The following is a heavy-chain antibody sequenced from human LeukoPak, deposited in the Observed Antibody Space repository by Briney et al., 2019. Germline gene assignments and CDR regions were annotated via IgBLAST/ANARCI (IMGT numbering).Heavy chain of an antibody. D-gene: IGHD3-9*01. V-gene: IGHV3-23*01. CDR2: ISGGGVST. CDR1: GFTFSSYG. Sequence: GGTLRLSCAASGFTFSSYGMSWVRQAPEKGLQWVSAISGGGVSTYYADSVKGRFTISRDNAKNFLYLQMNSLRAEDTAVYYCARTYYDILTGYNPYFDYWGQGILVTVSS. CDR3: ARTYYDILTGYNPYFDY. J-gene: IGHJ4*02.